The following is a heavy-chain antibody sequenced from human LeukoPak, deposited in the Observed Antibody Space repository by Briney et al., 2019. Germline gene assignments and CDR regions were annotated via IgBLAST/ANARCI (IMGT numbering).Heavy chain of an antibody. CDR3: APIGSGPDGY. V-gene: IGHV3-48*03. CDR1: GFTFSSYE. D-gene: IGHD6-25*01. CDR2: ISSSCSTI. J-gene: IGHJ4*02. Sequence: GGSLRLSCASSGFTFSSYEMNWVRQAPGKGLEWVSYISSSCSTIYYADSVKGRFTISRDNAKNSLYLQMNSLRAEDTAVYYCAPIGSGPDGYWGQGTLVTVSS.